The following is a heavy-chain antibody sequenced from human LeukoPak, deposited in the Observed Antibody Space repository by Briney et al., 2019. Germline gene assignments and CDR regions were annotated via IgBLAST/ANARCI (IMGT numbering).Heavy chain of an antibody. J-gene: IGHJ4*02. CDR3: ATVVPIVATMGEFDY. D-gene: IGHD5-12*01. CDR2: FDPEDGET. Sequence: ASVKVSCKVSGYNLTELSMHWVRQAPGKGLEWMGGFDPEDGETIYAQKFQGRVTMTEDTSTDTAYMELSSLRSEDTAVYYCATVVPIVATMGEFDYWGQGTLVTVSS. V-gene: IGHV1-24*01. CDR1: GYNLTELS.